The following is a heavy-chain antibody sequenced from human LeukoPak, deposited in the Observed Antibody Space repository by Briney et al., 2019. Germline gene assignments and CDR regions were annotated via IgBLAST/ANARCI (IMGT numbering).Heavy chain of an antibody. J-gene: IGHJ4*02. D-gene: IGHD3-3*01. CDR1: GFTVSSNY. Sequence: GGSLRLSCAASGFTVSSNYMSWVCQAPGKGLEWVSVIYSGGSTYYADSVKGRFTISRDNSKNTLYLQMNSLRAEDTAVYYCASRITIFGRDYWGQGTLATVSS. V-gene: IGHV3-53*01. CDR3: ASRITIFGRDY. CDR2: IYSGGST.